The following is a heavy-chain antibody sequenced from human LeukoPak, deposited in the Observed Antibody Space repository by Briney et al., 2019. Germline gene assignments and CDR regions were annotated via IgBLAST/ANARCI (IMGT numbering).Heavy chain of an antibody. CDR3: ARSLPYGTTWYGRSDF. Sequence: GGSLRLSCAASGFTFSNYWMHWVRQAPGKGLVWVSRINGDGSTTNYADSVKGRFTVSRDNAMNSLYLQMNSLRAEDTAIYYCARSLPYGTTWYGRSDFWGQGTLVTVSS. V-gene: IGHV3-74*01. D-gene: IGHD6-13*01. CDR2: INGDGSTT. CDR1: GFTFSNYW. J-gene: IGHJ4*02.